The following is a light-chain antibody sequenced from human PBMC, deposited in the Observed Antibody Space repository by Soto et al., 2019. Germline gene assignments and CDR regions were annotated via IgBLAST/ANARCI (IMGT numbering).Light chain of an antibody. Sequence: EIVLPQSPSTLSLSPLARXTSXVGTATTAXXXSQSVSSSYLAWYQQKPGQAPRLLIYGASSRATGIPDRFSGSGSGTDFTLTISRLQPEDFAVYYCQQYGTSPWTFGQGTKVDIK. CDR3: QQYGTSPWT. CDR1: QSVSSSY. V-gene: IGKV3-20*01. J-gene: IGKJ1*01. CDR2: GAS.